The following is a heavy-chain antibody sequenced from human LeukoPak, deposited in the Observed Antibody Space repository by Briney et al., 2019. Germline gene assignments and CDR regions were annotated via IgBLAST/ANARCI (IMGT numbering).Heavy chain of an antibody. V-gene: IGHV3-53*01. CDR1: GFTVSSNY. CDR2: IYSGGST. J-gene: IGHJ4*02. CDR3: AKYSGYENFDY. Sequence: SGGSLRLSCAAFGFTVSSNYMSWVRQAPGKGLEWVSVIYSGGSTYYADSVKGRFTISRDNSKNTLYLQMNGLRAEDTAVYYCAKYSGYENFDYWGQGTLVTVSS. D-gene: IGHD5-12*01.